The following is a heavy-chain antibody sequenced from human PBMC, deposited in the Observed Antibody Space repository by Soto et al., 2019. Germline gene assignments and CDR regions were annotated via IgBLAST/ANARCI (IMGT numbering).Heavy chain of an antibody. V-gene: IGHV4-59*01. D-gene: IGHD5-18*01. CDR1: GGSISSYF. Sequence: PSETLSLTCTVSGGSISSYFWSWIRQPPGKGLEWIGYIYYSGSTNYNPSLKSQATISVDTSKNQFSLKLSSVTAADTAVYYCARSGTAMVLVDYWGQGTLVTVSS. J-gene: IGHJ4*02. CDR2: IYYSGST. CDR3: ARSGTAMVLVDY.